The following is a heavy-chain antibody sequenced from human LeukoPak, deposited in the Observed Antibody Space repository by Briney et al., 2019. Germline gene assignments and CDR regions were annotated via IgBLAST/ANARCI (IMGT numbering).Heavy chain of an antibody. CDR2: ISGSGGST. CDR3: AKDIGYYYGMDV. D-gene: IGHD2-15*01. CDR1: GFTFSSYA. Sequence: GGSLRLSCAASGFTFSSYAMSWVRQAPGKGLEWVSAISGSGGSTYYADSVKGRFTISRDNAKNSLYLQMNSLRAEDTALYYCAKDIGYYYGMDVWGQGTTVTVSS. V-gene: IGHV3-23*01. J-gene: IGHJ6*02.